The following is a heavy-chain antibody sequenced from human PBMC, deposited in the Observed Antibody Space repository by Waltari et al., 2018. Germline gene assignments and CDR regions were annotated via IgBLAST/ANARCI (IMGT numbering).Heavy chain of an antibody. CDR3: ARGATKTDSSPVPGRPYYYGMDG. CDR2: SKRYADST. Sequence: EEQLVESGGGLAQPGESLRLSCAASGFTFSRYWMDWVRQAPGRGLVVVTRSKRYADSTTDAAAVKGRFTSTGDDAKNTLYGQRNRLIAEDTAVYDGARGATKTDSSPVPGRPYYYGMDGWGQGTTVTVSS. CDR1: GFTFSRYW. J-gene: IGHJ6*02. D-gene: IGHD6-19*01. V-gene: IGHV3-74*01.